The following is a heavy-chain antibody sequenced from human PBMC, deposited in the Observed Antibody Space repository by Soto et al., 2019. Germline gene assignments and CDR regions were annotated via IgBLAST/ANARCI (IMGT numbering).Heavy chain of an antibody. CDR3: ARGGYYDNVWGKLSHYGLDV. J-gene: IGHJ6*02. V-gene: IGHV1-18*01. D-gene: IGHD3-16*01. CDR1: GYTFIRYG. CDR2: ISPYNDQT. Sequence: QVQLVQSASEVMKPGASVKVSCKASGYTFIRYGITWVRQAPGQRLEWMGWISPYNDQTIYAQKLQGRVTMTADTATRTVYIQVRSLKSDDTAVYYCARGGYYDNVWGKLSHYGLDVWGQGTSVTVSS.